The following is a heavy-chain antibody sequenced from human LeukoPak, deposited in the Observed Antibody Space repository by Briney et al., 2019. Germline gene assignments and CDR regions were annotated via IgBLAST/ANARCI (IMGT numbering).Heavy chain of an antibody. V-gene: IGHV3-23*01. Sequence: GGSLRLSCAASGFTFSSYAMSWVRQAPGKGLERVSAISGSGGSTYFADSLKGPFTISRDNSKNTLYLQLNSLRAEDTAVYYCAKGVRAVAGTSWPNWGQGTLVTVSS. CDR1: GFTFSSYA. CDR2: ISGSGGST. D-gene: IGHD6-19*01. CDR3: AKGVRAVAGTSWPN. J-gene: IGHJ4*02.